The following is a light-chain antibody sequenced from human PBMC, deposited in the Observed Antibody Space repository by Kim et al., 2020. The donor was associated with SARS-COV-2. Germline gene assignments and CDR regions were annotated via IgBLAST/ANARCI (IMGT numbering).Light chain of an antibody. Sequence: PTDTLACTGNNNNVGNQGAAWLQQNQGHPPKLLSYRNNNRPSGISERFSASRSGDTASLTITGLQPEDETDYYCSAWDSSLNVWVFGGGTQLTVL. CDR2: RNN. CDR1: NNNVGNQG. V-gene: IGLV10-54*04. J-gene: IGLJ3*02. CDR3: SAWDSSLNVWV.